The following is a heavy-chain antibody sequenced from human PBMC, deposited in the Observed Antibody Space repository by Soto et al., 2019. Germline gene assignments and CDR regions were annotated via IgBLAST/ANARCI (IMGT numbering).Heavy chain of an antibody. V-gene: IGHV3-30*04. D-gene: IGHD6-13*01. CDR3: AVIAAAGPNDF. J-gene: IGHJ4*02. CDR1: GFTFSTYA. Sequence: PGGSLRLSCEASGFTFSTYAMHWVRQAPGKGLEWVTHISYDGSKKYYADSVKGRFTISRDNSKNTLFMLMNSLRTEDTAVYYCAVIAAAGPNDFWGQGTLVTSPQ. CDR2: ISYDGSKK.